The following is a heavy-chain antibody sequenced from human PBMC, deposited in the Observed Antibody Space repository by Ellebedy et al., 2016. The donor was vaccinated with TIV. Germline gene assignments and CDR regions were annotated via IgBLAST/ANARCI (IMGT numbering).Heavy chain of an antibody. CDR2: INSDGSST. J-gene: IGHJ4*02. CDR1: GFTFSSYW. Sequence: GESLKISCAASGFTFSSYWMHWVRQAPGKGLVWVSRINSDGSSTSYADSVKGRFTISRDNSKNTLYLQMNSLRAEDTAVYYCARDPYNYGYFDYWGQGTLVTVSS. V-gene: IGHV3-74*01. D-gene: IGHD5-18*01. CDR3: ARDPYNYGYFDY.